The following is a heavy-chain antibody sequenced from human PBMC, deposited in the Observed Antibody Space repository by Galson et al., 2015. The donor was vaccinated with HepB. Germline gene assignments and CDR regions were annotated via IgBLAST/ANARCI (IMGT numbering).Heavy chain of an antibody. J-gene: IGHJ6*03. CDR2: IIPIFGTA. CDR3: ARGTTVTKGRDSGSYYGYYYYYYMDV. V-gene: IGHV1-69*13. CDR1: GGTFSSYA. D-gene: IGHD1-26*01. Sequence: SVKVSCKASGGTFSSYAISWVRQAPGQGLEWMGGIIPIFGTANYAQKFQGRVTITADESTSTAYMELSSLRSEDTAVYYCARGTTVTKGRDSGSYYGYYYYYYMDVWGKGTTVTVSS.